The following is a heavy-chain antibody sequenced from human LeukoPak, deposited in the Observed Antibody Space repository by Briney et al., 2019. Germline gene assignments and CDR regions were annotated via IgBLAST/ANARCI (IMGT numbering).Heavy chain of an antibody. V-gene: IGHV3-9*01. D-gene: IGHD6-13*01. CDR1: GFTFDDYA. J-gene: IGHJ4*02. Sequence: GRSLRLSCAASGFTFDDYAMHWVRQAPGEGLEWVSGISWNSGSIGYADSVKGRFTISRDNAKNSLYLQMNSLRAEDTALYYCAKDIRDGYSSSWYNYWGQGTLVTVSS. CDR2: ISWNSGSI. CDR3: AKDIRDGYSSSWYNY.